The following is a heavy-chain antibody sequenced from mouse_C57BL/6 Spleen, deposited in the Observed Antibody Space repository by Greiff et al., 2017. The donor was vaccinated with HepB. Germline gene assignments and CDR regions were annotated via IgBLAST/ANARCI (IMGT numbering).Heavy chain of an antibody. Sequence: VQLQQPGAELVMPGASVKLSCKASGYTFTSYWMHWVKQRPGQGLEWIGEIDPSDSYTNYNQKFKGKSTLTVDKSSSTAYMQLSSLTSEDSAVYYCARRGYFDVWGTGTTVTVSS. CDR1: GYTFTSYW. CDR2: IDPSDSYT. CDR3: ARRGYFDV. J-gene: IGHJ1*03. V-gene: IGHV1-69*01.